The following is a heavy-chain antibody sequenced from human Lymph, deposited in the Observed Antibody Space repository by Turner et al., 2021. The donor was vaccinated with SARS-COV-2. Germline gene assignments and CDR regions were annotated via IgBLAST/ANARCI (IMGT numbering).Heavy chain of an antibody. J-gene: IGHJ4*02. Sequence: EVQLVESGGGVVQPGGSLRLSCAASGFTFDDYAMHWVLQAPGKGLEWVSLISGDGGGTYYADSVKGRFTISRDNSKNSLSLQMNSLRAEDTALYYCAKDPGYCSGGSCYSRTYFDFWGQGTLVTVSA. D-gene: IGHD2-15*01. CDR2: ISGDGGGT. V-gene: IGHV3-43*02. CDR1: GFTFDDYA. CDR3: AKDPGYCSGGSCYSRTYFDF.